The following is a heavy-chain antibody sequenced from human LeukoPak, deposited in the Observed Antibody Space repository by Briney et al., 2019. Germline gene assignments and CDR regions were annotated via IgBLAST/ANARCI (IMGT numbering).Heavy chain of an antibody. D-gene: IGHD6-6*01. Sequence: GGSLRLSCTASGFTFGDYAMSWVRQAPGKGLLWVSRINREGTSTDHADSVKGRFTISRDNDKKTMYLQMSSLRAEDTAVYYCVRGPSFYYYYYDMDVWGQGTTVTVSS. V-gene: IGHV3-74*01. J-gene: IGHJ6*02. CDR2: INREGTST. CDR3: VRGPSFYYYYYDMDV. CDR1: GFTFGDYA.